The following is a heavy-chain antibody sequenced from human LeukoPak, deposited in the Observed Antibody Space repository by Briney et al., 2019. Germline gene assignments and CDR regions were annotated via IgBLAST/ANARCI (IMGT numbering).Heavy chain of an antibody. V-gene: IGHV3-7*01. CDR2: IKRDGSEK. CDR1: GFTFSSYA. J-gene: IGHJ5*01. CDR3: GRGRGWLLDS. D-gene: IGHD6-19*01. Sequence: GGSLRLSCAASGFTFSSYAMSWVRQAPGKGLEWVANIKRDGSEKYYVDSVKGRFTISRDNAKNSVYLHMNSLTAEDTAVYYCGRGRGWLLDSWGHGTLVSVSS.